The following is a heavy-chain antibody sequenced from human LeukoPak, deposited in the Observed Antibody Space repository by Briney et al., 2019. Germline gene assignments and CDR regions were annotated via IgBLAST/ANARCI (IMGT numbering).Heavy chain of an antibody. J-gene: IGHJ4*02. CDR3: AKASRVPAAMGVYFDY. D-gene: IGHD2-2*01. V-gene: IGHV3-9*01. CDR1: GFTFDDYA. CDR2: ISWNSGSI. Sequence: GGSLRLSCAASGFTFDDYAMHWVRQAPGKGLEWVSGISWNSGSIGYADSVKGRFTIPRDNAKNSLYLQMNSLRAEDTALYYCAKASRVPAAMGVYFDYWGQGTLVTVSS.